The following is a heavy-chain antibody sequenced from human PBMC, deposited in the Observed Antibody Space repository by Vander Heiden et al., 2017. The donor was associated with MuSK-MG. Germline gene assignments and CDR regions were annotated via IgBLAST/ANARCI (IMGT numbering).Heavy chain of an antibody. D-gene: IGHD3-9*01. V-gene: IGHV1-18*01. Sequence: QVQLAQSGAEVKKPGASVKVSCKASGYTLTRFDIGWVRQAPGQGPEWMGWSSAHNGDTHYAQKFQDRVTMTTDTSRTIAYMELRSLRTDDTALYYCARLRDFEWTTGSYLDFWGQGTLVTVSS. J-gene: IGHJ4*02. CDR1: GYTLTRFD. CDR3: ARLRDFEWTTGSYLDF. CDR2: SSAHNGDT.